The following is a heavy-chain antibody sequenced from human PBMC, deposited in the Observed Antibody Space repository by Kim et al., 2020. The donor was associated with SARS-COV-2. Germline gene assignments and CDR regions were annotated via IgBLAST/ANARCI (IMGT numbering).Heavy chain of an antibody. Sequence: SLKSRVTISVDTSKNQFSLKLSSVTAADTAVYYCARSSLLGYKSRGAFDIWGQGTMVTVSS. D-gene: IGHD5-12*01. J-gene: IGHJ3*02. CDR3: ARSSLLGYKSRGAFDI. V-gene: IGHV4-59*01.